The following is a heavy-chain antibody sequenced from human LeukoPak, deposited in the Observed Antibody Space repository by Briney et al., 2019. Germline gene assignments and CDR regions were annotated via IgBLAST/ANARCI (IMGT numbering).Heavy chain of an antibody. CDR2: ISGSGGST. J-gene: IGHJ4*02. Sequence: GGSLRLSCAASGFTFDRNDMSWVRQAPGKGLEWVSAISGSGGSTYYADSVKGRFTISRDNSKNTLYLQMNSLRAEDTAVYYCAKFPIPWGPYYFDYWGQGTLVTVSS. CDR3: AKFPIPWGPYYFDY. CDR1: GFTFDRND. D-gene: IGHD7-27*01. V-gene: IGHV3-23*01.